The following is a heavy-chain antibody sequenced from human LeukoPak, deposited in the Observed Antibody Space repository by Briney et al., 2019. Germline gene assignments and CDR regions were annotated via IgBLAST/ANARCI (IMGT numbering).Heavy chain of an antibody. CDR1: GFTFSDYY. Sequence: GSLRLSCAASGFTFSDYYMSWIRQPPGKGLEWIGEIYHSGTTHYNPSLKSRVTISLDKSKNHFSLHLSSVTAADTAIYYCAGGVFYYSLGRTGWFDPWGQGALVTVSS. CDR3: AGGVFYYSLGRTGWFDP. CDR2: IYHSGTT. V-gene: IGHV4-34*01. J-gene: IGHJ5*02. D-gene: IGHD3-10*01.